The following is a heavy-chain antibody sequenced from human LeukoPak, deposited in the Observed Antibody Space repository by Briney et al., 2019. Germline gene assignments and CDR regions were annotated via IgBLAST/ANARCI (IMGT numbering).Heavy chain of an antibody. CDR3: ARGVSIAAFSFDP. D-gene: IGHD6-6*01. V-gene: IGHV4-59*01. CDR2: ISYSGTT. Sequence: SETLSLTCTVSGGSISSYYWSWIRQPPGKGLEWIGYISYSGTTNYNPSLKSRVTISVDTSKNQFSLNLTSVTATDTAVYYCARGVSIAAFSFDPWGQGTLVTVSS. CDR1: GGSISSYY. J-gene: IGHJ5*02.